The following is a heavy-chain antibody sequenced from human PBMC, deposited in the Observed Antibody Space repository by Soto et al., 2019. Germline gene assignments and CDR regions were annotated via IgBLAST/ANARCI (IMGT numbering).Heavy chain of an antibody. CDR2: ISAYNGNT. CDR1: GYTFTSYG. D-gene: IGHD3-9*01. V-gene: IGHV1-18*01. Sequence: GASVKVSCKASGYTFTSYGISWVRQAPGQGLEWMGWISAYNGNTNYAQKLQGRVTMTTDTSTSTAYMELRSLRSDDTAVYYCAREMPAEKKFDWLGNWFDPWGQGILVTVSS. CDR3: AREMPAEKKFDWLGNWFDP. J-gene: IGHJ5*02.